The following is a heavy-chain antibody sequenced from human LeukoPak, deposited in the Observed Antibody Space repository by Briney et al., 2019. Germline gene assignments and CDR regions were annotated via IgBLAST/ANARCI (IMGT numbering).Heavy chain of an antibody. D-gene: IGHD6-25*01. CDR2: ISYDGSNK. Sequence: GGSLRLSCAASGFTFSSYAMHWVRQAPGKGLEWVAVISYDGSNKYYADSVKGRFTISRDNSKNTLYLQMNSLRAEDTAVYYCARAAGHEYSSGWYDTWGQGTLVTVSS. CDR3: ARAAGHEYSSGWYDT. J-gene: IGHJ5*02. CDR1: GFTFSSYA. V-gene: IGHV3-30-3*01.